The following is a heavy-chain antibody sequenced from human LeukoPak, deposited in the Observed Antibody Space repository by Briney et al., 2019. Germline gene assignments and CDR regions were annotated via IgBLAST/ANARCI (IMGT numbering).Heavy chain of an antibody. CDR2: ISIGSTYI. CDR1: GFTFSSYS. J-gene: IGHJ6*02. D-gene: IGHD3-10*01. V-gene: IGHV3-21*01. CDR3: AGEYGSGTPYYYYGMDV. Sequence: GGSLRLSCAASGFTFSSYSMNWVRQAPGKGLEWVSSISIGSTYIYYADSVKGRFTISRDNAKNSLYLQMNSPRAEDTAVYYCAGEYGSGTPYYYYGMDVWGQGTTVTVSS.